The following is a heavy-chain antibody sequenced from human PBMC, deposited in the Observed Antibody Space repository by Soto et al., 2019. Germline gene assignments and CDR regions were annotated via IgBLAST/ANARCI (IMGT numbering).Heavy chain of an antibody. J-gene: IGHJ4*02. CDR1: GFTFGNYA. Sequence: EVQLLEYGGGLVQPGGSLRLSCAASGFTFGNYAMSWVRQAPGKGLEWVSGISGSGSTTSYEDTVRGRFTISRDNSKNTVYLEMNNLRGEDTAVYYCAKAVATISDFDYWGQGTLVTVSS. CDR3: AKAVATISDFDY. D-gene: IGHD5-12*01. V-gene: IGHV3-23*01. CDR2: ISGSGSTT.